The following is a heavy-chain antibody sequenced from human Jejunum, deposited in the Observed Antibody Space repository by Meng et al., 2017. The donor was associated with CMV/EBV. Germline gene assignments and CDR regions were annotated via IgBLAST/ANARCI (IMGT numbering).Heavy chain of an antibody. CDR3: ARGGHWKQRAPHFDY. CDR1: GCTFSCDT. CDR2: VSYDGGNT. V-gene: IGHV3-30-3*01. J-gene: IGHJ4*02. D-gene: IGHD1-1*01. Sequence: SGCTFSCDTMHLVRQPAGKGLEWVAVVSYDGGNTFYADSVKGRFTISRDNSKNNVYVQMTTLRPDDTAVYYCARGGHWKQRAPHFDYWGQGTLVTVSS.